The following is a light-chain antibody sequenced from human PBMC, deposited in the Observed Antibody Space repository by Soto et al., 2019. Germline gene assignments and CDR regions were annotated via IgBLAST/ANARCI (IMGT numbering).Light chain of an antibody. J-gene: IGKJ1*01. CDR1: QSVSSSY. V-gene: IGKV3-15*01. Sequence: EIVLTQSPGTLSLSPGERVTLSCRASQSVSSSYLAWYQQKPGQAPRLLIYGASTRATGIPARFSGSGSGTEFTLSIGSLQSEDFAVYYCQQYNDWPPTFGQGTKVDIK. CDR2: GAS. CDR3: QQYNDWPPT.